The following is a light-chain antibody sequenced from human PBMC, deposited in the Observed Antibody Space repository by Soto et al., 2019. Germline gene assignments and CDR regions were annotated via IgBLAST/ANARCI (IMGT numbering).Light chain of an antibody. CDR3: QQYNTYSQK. Sequence: DIQMTQSPPALAASVGDIVTITWRASQSISGWLAWYQQKPGKAPKLLIYDASNLEGGVPSRFSGTGSGTGFTLTISSLQPEDFATYYCQQYNTYSQKFGQGTKVDIK. CDR2: DAS. V-gene: IGKV1-5*01. CDR1: QSISGW. J-gene: IGKJ1*01.